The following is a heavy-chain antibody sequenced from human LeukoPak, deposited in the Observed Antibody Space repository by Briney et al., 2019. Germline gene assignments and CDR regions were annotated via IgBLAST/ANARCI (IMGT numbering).Heavy chain of an antibody. CDR3: ARNYHCSSTSCQYGGFDY. CDR1: GGSISSYY. V-gene: IGHV4-59*01. Sequence: SETLSLTCTVSGGSISSYYWSWIRQPPGKGLEWIGYIYYSGSTNYNPSLKSRVTTSVDTSKNQFSLKLSSVTAADTAVYYCARNYHCSSTSCQYGGFDYWGQGTLVTVSS. CDR2: IYYSGST. J-gene: IGHJ4*02. D-gene: IGHD2-2*01.